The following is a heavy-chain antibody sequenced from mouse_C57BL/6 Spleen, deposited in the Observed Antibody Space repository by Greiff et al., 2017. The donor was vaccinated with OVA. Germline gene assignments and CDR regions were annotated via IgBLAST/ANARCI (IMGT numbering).Heavy chain of an antibody. V-gene: IGHV1-54*01. J-gene: IGHJ2*01. CDR3: ARDGRYYFDY. D-gene: IGHD1-1*01. CDR1: GYAFTNYL. CDR2: INPGSGGT. Sequence: QVQLKESGAELVRPGTSVKVSCKASGYAFTNYLIEWVKQRPGQGLEWIGVINPGSGGTNYNEKFKGKATLTADKSSSTAYMQLSSLTSEDSAVYFCARDGRYYFDYWGQGTTLTVSS.